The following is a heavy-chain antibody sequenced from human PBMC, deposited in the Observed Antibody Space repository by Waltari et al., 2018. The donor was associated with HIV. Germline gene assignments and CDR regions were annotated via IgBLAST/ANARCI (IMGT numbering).Heavy chain of an antibody. CDR1: GFTFDAYG. CDR3: VRDSDGSGYDI. CDR2: IDWNGGSA. Sequence: DVRLVESGGEVVRPGASLRLSCVASGFTFDAYGMAWVRQRPGQGLEWVSNIDWNGGSANYGDSVKGRFTVFRDNPKASLYLQMNNLRDEDTGLYYCVRDSDGSGYDIWGRGTLVTVFS. V-gene: IGHV3-20*04. J-gene: IGHJ1*01. D-gene: IGHD3-3*01.